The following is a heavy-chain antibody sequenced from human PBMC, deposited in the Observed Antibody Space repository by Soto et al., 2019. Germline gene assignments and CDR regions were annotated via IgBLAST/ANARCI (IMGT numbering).Heavy chain of an antibody. Sequence: QVQLVESGGGVVQPGRSLRLSCAASGFTFSSYGMHWVRQAPGKGLEWVAVISYDGSNKYYADSVKGRFTISRDNSKNTLYLQMNSLRAEDTAVYYCEKDGRFLEWLSCFDYWGQGTLVTVSS. J-gene: IGHJ4*02. D-gene: IGHD3-3*01. CDR2: ISYDGSNK. CDR3: EKDGRFLEWLSCFDY. CDR1: GFTFSSYG. V-gene: IGHV3-30*18.